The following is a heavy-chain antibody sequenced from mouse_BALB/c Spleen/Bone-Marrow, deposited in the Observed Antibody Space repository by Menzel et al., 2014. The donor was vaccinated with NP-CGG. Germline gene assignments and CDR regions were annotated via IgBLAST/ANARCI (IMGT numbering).Heavy chain of an antibody. CDR1: GYAFTNYL. D-gene: IGHD2-1*01. V-gene: IGHV1-54*03. J-gene: IGHJ2*01. CDR3: AREGYYGLDY. Sequence: QVQLQQSGAKLVRPGTSVKVSCKASGYAFTNYLIEWFKQRPGQGLAWIGVINPGSGGTNFNEKFRGKATLTADKSSSTAYMQFNSLTSDDSAVYFCAREGYYGLDYWGQGTTLTVPS. CDR2: INPGSGGT.